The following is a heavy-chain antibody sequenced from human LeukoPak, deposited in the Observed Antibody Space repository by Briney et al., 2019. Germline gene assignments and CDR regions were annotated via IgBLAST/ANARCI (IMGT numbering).Heavy chain of an antibody. V-gene: IGHV3-48*03. CDR1: GFTFSSYE. Sequence: PGGSLRLSCAASGFTFSSYEMNWVRQAPGKGLEWVSYISSNGSTIYYADSVKGRFTISRDNAKNSLYLQMNSLRAEDTAVYYCARGYYGDCQSWGQGTMVTVSS. J-gene: IGHJ3*01. CDR2: ISSNGSTI. CDR3: ARGYYGDCQS. D-gene: IGHD4-17*01.